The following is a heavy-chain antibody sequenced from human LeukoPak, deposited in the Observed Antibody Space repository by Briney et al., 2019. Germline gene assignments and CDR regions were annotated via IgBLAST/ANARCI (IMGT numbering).Heavy chain of an antibody. CDR2: IWYDGSNK. V-gene: IGHV3-33*06. CDR1: GFTLSSYG. CDR3: AKDVEIAAAGLLDY. J-gene: IGHJ4*02. D-gene: IGHD6-13*01. Sequence: PGRSLRLSCAASGFTLSSYGMHWVRQAPGKGLEWVAVIWYDGSNKYYADSVKGRFTISRDNSKNTLYLQMNSLRAEDTAVYYCAKDVEIAAAGLLDYWGQGTLVTVSS.